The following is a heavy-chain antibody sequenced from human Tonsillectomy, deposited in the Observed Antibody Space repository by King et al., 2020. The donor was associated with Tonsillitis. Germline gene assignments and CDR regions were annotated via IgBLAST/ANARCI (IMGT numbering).Heavy chain of an antibody. CDR1: GFIFSDYS. J-gene: IGHJ4*02. Sequence: VQLVESGGGLVKPGGSLRLSCAASGFIFSDYSMNWVRQAPGKGLEWVSSISSSSSYIFYAGSVKGRFTVSRDNAQNSLYLQMNSLRAEDTAVYYCAREVHYYDSSGYYSHFDYWGQGTLAT. CDR3: AREVHYYDSSGYYSHFDY. V-gene: IGHV3-21*01. CDR2: ISSSSSYI. D-gene: IGHD3-22*01.